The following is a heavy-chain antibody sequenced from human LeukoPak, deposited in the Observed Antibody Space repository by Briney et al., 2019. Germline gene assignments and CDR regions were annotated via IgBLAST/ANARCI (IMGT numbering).Heavy chain of an antibody. Sequence: GGSLRLSCVGSGFKFRAFTMHWVRHAPGRGLEWVSLFSRNGVATFYADSVRGRFTISRDNSENSVYLQMDSLTTEDTAVYYCAKEKDTIYFDWGGQGTLVTVSA. CDR3: AKEKDTIYFDW. D-gene: IGHD3-22*01. CDR1: GFKFRAFT. J-gene: IGHJ3*01. V-gene: IGHV3-43*01. CDR2: FSRNGVAT.